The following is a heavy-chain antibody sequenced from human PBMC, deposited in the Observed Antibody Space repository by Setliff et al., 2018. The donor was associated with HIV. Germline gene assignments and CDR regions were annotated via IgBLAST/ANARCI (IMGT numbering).Heavy chain of an antibody. J-gene: IGHJ6*03. D-gene: IGHD3-16*01. V-gene: IGHV3-21*01. CDR2: ISYGSSYI. Sequence: PGESLKISCVASGFTFRSYCMDWFRQAPGKGLEWVSSISYGSSYIYQSESVRGRFTISRDDAKKSLYLQMNSLGAEDTAVYYCARSGGIGNYHWDIWGKGTTVTVSS. CDR1: GFTFRSYC. CDR3: ARSGGIGNYHWDI.